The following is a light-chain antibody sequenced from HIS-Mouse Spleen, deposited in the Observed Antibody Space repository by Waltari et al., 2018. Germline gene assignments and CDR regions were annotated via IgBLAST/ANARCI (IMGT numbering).Light chain of an antibody. J-gene: IGLJ3*02. Sequence: NFMLTQPHSVSESPGKTVTISCTASSGSIASNYVQCYQQRPGSASTPVIYEDNQRPSGVHDRFSGSIDSSSNSASLPISGLKTEDEADYYCQSYDSSNWVFGGGTKLTVL. CDR3: QSYDSSNWV. CDR1: SGSIASNY. CDR2: EDN. V-gene: IGLV6-57*02.